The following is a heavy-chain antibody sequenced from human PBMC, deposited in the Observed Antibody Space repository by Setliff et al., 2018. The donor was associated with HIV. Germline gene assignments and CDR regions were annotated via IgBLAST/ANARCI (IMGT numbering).Heavy chain of an antibody. CDR2: IYYSGAT. D-gene: IGHD3-10*01. CDR1: GGSMSSSSYY. CDR3: ARLGYVSGGFYKTPGPYYFDY. J-gene: IGHJ4*02. Sequence: PSETLSLTCTVSGGSMSSSSYYWGWIRQTPDKGLEWIGIIYYSGATYYNPSLTSRVTISVDTSRNQFSLKLRSVTAADTAAYYCARLGYVSGGFYKTPGPYYFDYWGQGALGTVSS. V-gene: IGHV4-39*01.